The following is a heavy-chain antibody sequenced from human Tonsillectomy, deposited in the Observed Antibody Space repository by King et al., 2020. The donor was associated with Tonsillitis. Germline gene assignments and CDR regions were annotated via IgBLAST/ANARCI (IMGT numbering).Heavy chain of an antibody. CDR1: GFSFSELS. V-gene: IGHV1-24*01. D-gene: IGHD1-7*01. J-gene: IGHJ4*02. CDR3: ATGPLETTRLLDY. Sequence: QLVQSGAEVKKPGASVKVSCKVSGFSFSELSVHWVRQAPGAGLEWMGGFNPEDGERTYAQNFQGRVTMTEETSTGTAYMELRNLRSQDTALYFCATGPLETTRLLDYWGQGTLVTVSS. CDR2: FNPEDGER.